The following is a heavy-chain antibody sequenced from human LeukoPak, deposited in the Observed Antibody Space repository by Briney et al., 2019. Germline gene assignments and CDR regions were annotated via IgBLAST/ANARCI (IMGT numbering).Heavy chain of an antibody. D-gene: IGHD6-25*01. CDR1: GGSFSGYY. Sequence: PSETLSLTCAVYGGSFSGYYWSWIRQPPGKGLEWIGETNHSGSTNYNPSLKSRVTISVDTSKNQFSLKLSSVTAADTAVYYCARKRGYHYPFDPWGQGTLVTVSS. CDR3: ARKRGYHYPFDP. J-gene: IGHJ5*02. CDR2: TNHSGST. V-gene: IGHV4-34*01.